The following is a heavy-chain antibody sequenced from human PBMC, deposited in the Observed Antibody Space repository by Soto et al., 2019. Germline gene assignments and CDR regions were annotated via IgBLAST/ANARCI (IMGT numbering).Heavy chain of an antibody. CDR1: GFTVSSNY. V-gene: IGHV3-23*01. CDR3: AKIKTPYGSGMQHYY. J-gene: IGHJ4*02. D-gene: IGHD3-10*01. Sequence: PGGSLRLSCAASGFTVSSNYMSWVRQAPGKGLEWVSVISGSGGSTYYADSVKGRFTISRDNSKNTLYLQMNSLRAEDTAVYYCAKIKTPYGSGMQHYYWGQGTLVTVSS. CDR2: ISGSGGST.